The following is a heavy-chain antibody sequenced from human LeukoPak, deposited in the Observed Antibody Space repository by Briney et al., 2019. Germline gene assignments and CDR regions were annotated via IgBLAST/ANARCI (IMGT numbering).Heavy chain of an antibody. V-gene: IGHV1-58*01. J-gene: IGHJ4*02. CDR1: GFTFSNSA. Sequence: SVKVSCKASGFTFSNSAVQWVRQVRGQRLEWLGWIVVGNGNTNFAQNFQERVTITRDMSAGTAYMELRGLRSEDTAVYYCARYYCSGGICYHFDYWGQGTLVTVSS. D-gene: IGHD2-15*01. CDR3: ARYYCSGGICYHFDY. CDR2: IVVGNGNT.